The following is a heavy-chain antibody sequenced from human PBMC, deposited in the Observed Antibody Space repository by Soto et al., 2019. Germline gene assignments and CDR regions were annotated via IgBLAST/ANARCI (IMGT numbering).Heavy chain of an antibody. V-gene: IGHV4-31*03. Sequence: SETLSLTCTVSGGSISSGGYYWSWIRQHPGKGLEWIGYIYYSGNTYYNPSLKSRVTLSVDTSKNQFSLKLNSVTAADTAVYYCARDKITGLFDYWGQGTLVTVS. CDR1: GGSISSGGYY. J-gene: IGHJ4*02. D-gene: IGHD2-8*02. CDR3: ARDKITGLFDY. CDR2: IYYSGNT.